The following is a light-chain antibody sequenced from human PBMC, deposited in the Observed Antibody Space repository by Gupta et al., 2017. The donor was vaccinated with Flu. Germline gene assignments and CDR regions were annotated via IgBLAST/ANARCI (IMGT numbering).Light chain of an antibody. J-gene: IGLJ3*02. CDR3: VLYLGRGSWV. Sequence: QTVVTPEPSLSVSPGGTVTLTCGLNSGSVSATYYPTWYQQAPGQAPRTLVYSKNRRSSGVPDRFSGSILENKAALTITGAQTAEESEYYCVLYLGRGSWVFGEGTKLTVL. CDR1: SGSVSATYY. CDR2: SKN. V-gene: IGLV8-61*01.